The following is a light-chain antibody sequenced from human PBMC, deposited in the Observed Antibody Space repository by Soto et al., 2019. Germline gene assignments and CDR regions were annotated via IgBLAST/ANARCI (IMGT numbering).Light chain of an antibody. V-gene: IGLV2-14*01. Sequence: QSALTQPASVSGSPGQSITISCTGTSSDVGAYNYVSWYQQHPGKAPKLMIYDVSNRPSGVSNRFSGSKSGITASLTISGLQAEDEADYYCYSYTTSSTRVFGGGTKLTVL. J-gene: IGLJ2*01. CDR1: SSDVGAYNY. CDR3: YSYTTSSTRV. CDR2: DVS.